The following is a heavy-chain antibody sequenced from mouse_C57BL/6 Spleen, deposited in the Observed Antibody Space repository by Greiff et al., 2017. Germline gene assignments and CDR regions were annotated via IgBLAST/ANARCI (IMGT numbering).Heavy chain of an antibody. CDR3: EREGITTSLDLDY. J-gene: IGHJ2*01. V-gene: IGHV1-80*01. CDR2: IYPGDGDT. CDR1: GYAFSSYW. D-gene: IGHD2-4*01. Sequence: QVHVKQSGAELVKPGASVKISCKASGYAFSSYWMNWVKQRPGKGLEWIGQIYPGDGDTNYNGKFKGKATLTADKSSSTAYMQLSSLTSEDSAVYFCEREGITTSLDLDYWGQGTTLTVSS.